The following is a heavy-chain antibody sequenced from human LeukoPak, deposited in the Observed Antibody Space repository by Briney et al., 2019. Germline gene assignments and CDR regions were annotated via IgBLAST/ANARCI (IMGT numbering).Heavy chain of an antibody. CDR2: IYYSGST. J-gene: IGHJ6*03. Sequence: SETLSLTCTVSGGSISSYYWSWIRQPPGKGLEWIGYIYYSGSTNYNPSLKSRVTISVDSSKNQFSLKLSSVTAADTAVYYCARTTEGGYTYDYFYYSYMDACGKGTTVTISS. CDR1: GGSISSYY. CDR3: ARTTEGGYTYDYFYYSYMDA. D-gene: IGHD5-18*01. V-gene: IGHV4-59*01.